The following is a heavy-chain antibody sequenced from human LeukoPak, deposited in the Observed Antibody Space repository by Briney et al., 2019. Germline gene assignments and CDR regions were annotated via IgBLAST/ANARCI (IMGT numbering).Heavy chain of an antibody. Sequence: GGSLRLSCSASGFIFLSYAMHWVRQAPGKGLEWVSAISGSGVSTYYADSVKGRFTISRDNSKNTLYLQMNGLRAEDPAIYYCAKAPPGVYHYGMDVWGQGTTVTVSS. CDR2: ISGSGVST. V-gene: IGHV3-23*01. J-gene: IGHJ6*02. CDR3: AKAPPGVYHYGMDV. CDR1: GFIFLSYA. D-gene: IGHD7-27*01.